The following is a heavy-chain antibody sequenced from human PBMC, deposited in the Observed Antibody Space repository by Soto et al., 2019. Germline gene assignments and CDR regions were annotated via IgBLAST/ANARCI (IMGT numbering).Heavy chain of an antibody. CDR1: GYSFTSYW. CDR2: IYPGDSDT. CDR3: ARLVKVATIVNYYYGMDV. V-gene: IGHV5-51*01. J-gene: IGHJ6*02. D-gene: IGHD5-12*01. Sequence: GESLKISCKGSGYSFTSYWIGWVRQMPGKGLEWVGIIYPGDSDTRYSPSFQGQVTISADKSISTAYLQWSSLKASDTAMYYCARLVKVATIVNYYYGMDVWGQGTTVTVSS.